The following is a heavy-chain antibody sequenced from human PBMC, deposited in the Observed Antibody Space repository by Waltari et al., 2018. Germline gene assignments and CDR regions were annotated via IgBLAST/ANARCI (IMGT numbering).Heavy chain of an antibody. CDR2: INSDGGGK. CDR3: GRREGSVTMVRGIDQ. CDR1: GFPFWRTW. Sequence: EVQLVESGGGLVQLGGSLRLSCPASGFPFWRTWRHWGRQAPGKGLVGVSRINSDGGGKGYADSGKGRFTISRDNAKNTLYLQMNSLRAEDTALYYCGRREGSVTMVRGIDQWGQGTLVTVSS. D-gene: IGHD3-10*01. V-gene: IGHV3-74*01. J-gene: IGHJ4*02.